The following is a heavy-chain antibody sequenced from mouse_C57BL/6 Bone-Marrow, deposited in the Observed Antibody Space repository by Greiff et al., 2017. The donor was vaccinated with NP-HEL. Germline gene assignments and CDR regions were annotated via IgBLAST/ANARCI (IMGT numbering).Heavy chain of an antibody. Sequence: EVKLVESGGGLVQPGGSLKLSCAASGFTFSDYYMYWVRQTPEKRLEWVAYISNGGGSTYYPDTVKGRFTISRDNAQNTLYLHMSRLKAEDTAMYYCARHRYYFDYWGQGTTLTVSS. J-gene: IGHJ2*01. CDR1: GFTFSDYY. V-gene: IGHV5-12*01. CDR3: ARHRYYFDY. CDR2: ISNGGGST.